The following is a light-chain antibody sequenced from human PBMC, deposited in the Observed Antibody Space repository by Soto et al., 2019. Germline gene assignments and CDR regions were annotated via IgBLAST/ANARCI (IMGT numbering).Light chain of an antibody. CDR2: HAS. CDR1: QNITNN. J-gene: IGKJ5*01. CDR3: QQYYGLPPLT. V-gene: IGKV1-33*01. Sequence: DIQITQSPSSLSASIGDRVTITCQARQNITNNLSWYQQKPGKAPNVLIYHASKLAKGVTSRFSGSGSGTDFSFIITSLQREDLATYYCQQYYGLPPLTFGQGTRLEIK.